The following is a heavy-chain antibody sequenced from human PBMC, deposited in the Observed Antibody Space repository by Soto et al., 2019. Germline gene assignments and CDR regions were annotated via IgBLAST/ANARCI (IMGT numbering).Heavy chain of an antibody. J-gene: IGHJ4*02. CDR1: GFTFSSYA. D-gene: IGHD3-16*02. V-gene: IGHV3-23*01. Sequence: EVHLLESGGGLVQPGGSLRLSCATSGFTFSSYAMSWVRQAPGKGLEWVSTITAGGKTYYADSVKGRFTISRDNSKNTLYVQMNSLRAEDTAVYYCANLAGELSSGDCGQGTLVTVSS. CDR2: ITAGGKT. CDR3: ANLAGELSSGD.